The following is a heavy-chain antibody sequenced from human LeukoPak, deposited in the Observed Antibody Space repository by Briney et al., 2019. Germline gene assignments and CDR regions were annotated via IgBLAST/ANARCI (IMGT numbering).Heavy chain of an antibody. V-gene: IGHV3-23*01. CDR2: ISGSGGST. Sequence: GGSLRLSCAGSGFTFNDHAMSWVRQAPGKGLEWVSSISGSGGSTYYADYVKGRSTISRDNSKNVVYFEMHSLRGEGTAVYFCARGGQNFDFWRFDYWGQGALVVVSS. CDR3: ARGGQNFDFWRFDY. J-gene: IGHJ4*02. D-gene: IGHD3-3*01. CDR1: GFTFNDHA.